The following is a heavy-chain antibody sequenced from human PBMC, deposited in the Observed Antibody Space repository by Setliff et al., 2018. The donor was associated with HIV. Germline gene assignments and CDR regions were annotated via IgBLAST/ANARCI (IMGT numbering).Heavy chain of an antibody. CDR1: GGSINSYY. CDR3: ARDGPLEGSYRYYYYYMDV. J-gene: IGHJ6*03. V-gene: IGHV4-39*07. Sequence: SETLSLTCTVSGGSINSYYWGWIRQPPGKGLEWIGSIYYSGSTYYNPSLKSRVTTSVDTSKNQFSLKLSPVTAADTAVYYCARDGPLEGSYRYYYYYMDVWGKGTTVTVSS. D-gene: IGHD3-10*01. CDR2: IYYSGST.